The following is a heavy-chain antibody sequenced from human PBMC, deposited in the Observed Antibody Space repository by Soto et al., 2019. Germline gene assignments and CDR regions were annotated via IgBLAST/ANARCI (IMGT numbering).Heavy chain of an antibody. D-gene: IGHD6-19*01. J-gene: IGHJ3*02. Sequence: EVQLLESGGGLVQPGGSLRLSCAASGFTFSSYAMSWVRQAPGKGLEWVSAISGSGGSTYYADSVKGRFTISRDNSKNTLYLQKNSLRAEDTAVYYCAKDNLGYSSGWPTGDAFDIWGQGTMVTVSS. V-gene: IGHV3-23*01. CDR1: GFTFSSYA. CDR2: ISGSGGST. CDR3: AKDNLGYSSGWPTGDAFDI.